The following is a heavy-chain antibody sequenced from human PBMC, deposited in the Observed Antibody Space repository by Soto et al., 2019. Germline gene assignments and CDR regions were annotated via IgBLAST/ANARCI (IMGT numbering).Heavy chain of an antibody. CDR3: AHSIYYYDSSGYYLSY. Sequence: QITLKESGPTLVKPTLTLTLTCTFSGFSLSTSGVGVGWIRQPPGKALEWLALIYWNDDKRYSPSLKSRLTITKDTSKNQVVLTMTNMDPVDTATYYCAHSIYYYDSSGYYLSYWGQGTLVTVSS. CDR1: GFSLSTSGVG. J-gene: IGHJ4*02. V-gene: IGHV2-5*01. D-gene: IGHD3-22*01. CDR2: IYWNDDK.